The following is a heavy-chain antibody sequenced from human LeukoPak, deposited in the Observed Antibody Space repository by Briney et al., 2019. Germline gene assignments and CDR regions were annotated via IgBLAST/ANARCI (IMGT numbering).Heavy chain of an antibody. Sequence: GGSLRLSCAASGFALGSHWMTWVRQVPGRGPEWVANVNRDGSGTYYLDSVKGRFTISKDNAKNSLYLQMDSLRAEDTALYHCARNNGMDVWGQGTTVIVSS. CDR2: VNRDGSGT. V-gene: IGHV3-7*03. J-gene: IGHJ6*02. CDR3: ARNNGMDV. CDR1: GFALGSHW.